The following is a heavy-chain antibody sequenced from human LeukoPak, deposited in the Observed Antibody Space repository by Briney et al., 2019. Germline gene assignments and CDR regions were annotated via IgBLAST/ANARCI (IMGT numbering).Heavy chain of an antibody. CDR3: AREVKSNWNVGDYYYYMDV. J-gene: IGHJ6*03. V-gene: IGHV1-46*01. D-gene: IGHD1-20*01. Sequence: ASVKVSCKASGYTFTSYYMHWVRQAPEQGLEWMGIINPSGGSTSYAQKFQGRVTMTRDTSTSTVYMELSSLRSEDTAVYCCAREVKSNWNVGDYYYYMDVWGKGTTVTVSS. CDR1: GYTFTSYY. CDR2: INPSGGST.